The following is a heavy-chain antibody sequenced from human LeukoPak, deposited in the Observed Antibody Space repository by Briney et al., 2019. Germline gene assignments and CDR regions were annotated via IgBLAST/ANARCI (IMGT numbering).Heavy chain of an antibody. CDR2: IGTAGDT. CDR3: VRVVADSNGWYHYDY. J-gene: IGHJ4*02. Sequence: GGSLRLSCAASGFTFSSYAMHWVRQATRKGLEWVSAIGTAGDTYYPGSVKGRFTISRENDKNSLYLQMNSLRAGDTAVYYCVRVVADSNGWYHYDYWGQGTLVTVSS. CDR1: GFTFSSYA. D-gene: IGHD6-19*01. V-gene: IGHV3-13*01.